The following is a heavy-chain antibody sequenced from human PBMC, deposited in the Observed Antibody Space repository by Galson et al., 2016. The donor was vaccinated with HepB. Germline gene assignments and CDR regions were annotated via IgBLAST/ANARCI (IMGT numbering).Heavy chain of an antibody. CDR1: GFTFSSYG. J-gene: IGHJ5*01. CDR3: AKAGYNSHERNNWFDS. D-gene: IGHD1-20*01. V-gene: IGHV3-30*18. CDR2: ISYDGSNK. Sequence: SLRLSCAASGFTFSSYGMHWVRQAPGKGLEWVAVISYDGSNKYYADSVKGRFTISRDNSKNTLYLQMNSLRGDDTALYYCAKAGYNSHERNNWFDSWGQGTLVTVSS.